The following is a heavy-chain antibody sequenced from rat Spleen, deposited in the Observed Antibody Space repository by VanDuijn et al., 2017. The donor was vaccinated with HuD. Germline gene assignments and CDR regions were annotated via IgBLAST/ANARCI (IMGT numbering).Heavy chain of an antibody. CDR3: TRRYWYFDF. V-gene: IGHV5S10*01. CDR1: GFTFSDFN. CDR2: IIYDSSRT. J-gene: IGHJ1*01. Sequence: EVQLVESGGGLVQPGRSLKLSCAASGFTFSDFNMAWVRQAPKKGMEWVATIIYDSSRTYYRDSVKGRFTISRDNAKSSLYLQMDSLRSEDTATYYCTRRYWYFDFWGPGTMVTVSS.